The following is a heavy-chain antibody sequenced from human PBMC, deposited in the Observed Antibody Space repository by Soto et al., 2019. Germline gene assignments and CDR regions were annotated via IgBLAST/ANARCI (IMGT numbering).Heavy chain of an antibody. CDR1: GFTVSSNY. V-gene: IGHV3-66*01. J-gene: IGHJ4*02. Sequence: GGSLRLSCAASGFTVSSNYMSWVRQAPGKGLEWVSVIYSGGSTYYADSVKGRFTISRDNSKNTLYLQMNSLRAEDTAVYYCARDYYYGSGSYPDYWGQGTLVTLSS. D-gene: IGHD3-10*01. CDR3: ARDYYYGSGSYPDY. CDR2: IYSGGST.